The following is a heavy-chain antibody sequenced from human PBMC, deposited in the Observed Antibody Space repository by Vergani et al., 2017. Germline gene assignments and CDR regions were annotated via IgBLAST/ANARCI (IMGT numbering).Heavy chain of an antibody. CDR1: GGSISSSSYY. J-gene: IGHJ3*02. Sequence: QLQLQESGPGLVKPSETLSLTCTVSGGSISSSSYYWSWIRQPPGKGLEWIGEINHSGSTNYNPSLKSRVTISVDTSKNQFSLKLSSVTAADTAVYYCARVYYYGSGSYYKRPGAFDIWGQGTMVTVSS. CDR3: ARVYYYGSGSYYKRPGAFDI. CDR2: INHSGST. V-gene: IGHV4-39*07. D-gene: IGHD3-10*01.